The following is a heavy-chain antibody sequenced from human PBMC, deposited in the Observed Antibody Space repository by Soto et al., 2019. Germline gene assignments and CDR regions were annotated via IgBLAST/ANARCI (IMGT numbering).Heavy chain of an antibody. V-gene: IGHV4-34*01. D-gene: IGHD2-2*01. CDR1: GGSFSGYY. CDR3: ARRRRPAAIFYYYYMDV. CDR2: INHSGST. J-gene: IGHJ6*03. Sequence: PSETLSLTCAVYGGSFSGYYWSWIRQPPGKGLEWIGEINHSGSTNYNPSLKSRVTISVDTSKNQFSLKLSSVTAADTAVYYCARRRRPAAIFYYYYMDVWGKGTTVTVSS.